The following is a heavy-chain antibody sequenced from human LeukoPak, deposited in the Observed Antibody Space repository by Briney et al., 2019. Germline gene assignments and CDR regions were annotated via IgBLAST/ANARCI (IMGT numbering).Heavy chain of an antibody. CDR1: GFSFSSYW. CDR3: ARMSTSSWYVCDY. CDR2: IKQDGSEK. D-gene: IGHD6-13*01. Sequence: GGSLRLSCAASGFSFSSYWMTWVRQAPGKGLEWVAHIKQDGSEKYYVDSVMGRFTISRDNAKNSLYLQMNSLRAEDTAVYYCARMSTSSWYVCDYWGQGTLVTVSS. J-gene: IGHJ4*02. V-gene: IGHV3-7*01.